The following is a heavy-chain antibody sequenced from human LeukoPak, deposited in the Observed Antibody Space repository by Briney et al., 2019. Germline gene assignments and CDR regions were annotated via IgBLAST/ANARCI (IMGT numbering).Heavy chain of an antibody. CDR3: ARLSGAVFDY. CDR1: GGSLSSHY. J-gene: IGHJ4*02. CDR2: IYYSGST. D-gene: IGHD1-26*01. Sequence: SETLSLTCTVAGGSLSSHYWSWVRQTPGKGLEWIGYIYYSGSTNYNPSLKSRVTMSVDTSKTQFSLKLSSVTAADTAVYYCARLSGAVFDYWGQGTLVTVSS. V-gene: IGHV4-59*08.